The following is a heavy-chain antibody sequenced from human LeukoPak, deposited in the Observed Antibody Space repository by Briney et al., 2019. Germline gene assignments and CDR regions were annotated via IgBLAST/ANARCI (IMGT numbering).Heavy chain of an antibody. CDR1: GGSFSGYY. CDR3: ALQLWLTAFDY. J-gene: IGHJ4*02. Sequence: PSETLSLTCAVYGGSFSGYYWSWIRQPPGKGLEWIGEINHSGSTNYNPSLKSRVTISVDTSKNQFSLKLSSVTAADTAVYYCALQLWLTAFDYWGQGTLVTASS. D-gene: IGHD5-18*01. CDR2: INHSGST. V-gene: IGHV4-34*01.